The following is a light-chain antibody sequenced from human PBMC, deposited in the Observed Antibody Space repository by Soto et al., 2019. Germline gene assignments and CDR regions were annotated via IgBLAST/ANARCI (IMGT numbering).Light chain of an antibody. Sequence: DIQLTQSPSSLSASIGDRVTITGLASQGIRSDLGWFQHKTGKAPRRLIYGASSLQSGVPSRFSGSGSGTEFTLTINSLQPEDFAVYYCLQYNDYPRTFGQGTKVDIK. CDR3: LQYNDYPRT. CDR2: GAS. CDR1: QGIRSD. V-gene: IGKV1-17*01. J-gene: IGKJ1*01.